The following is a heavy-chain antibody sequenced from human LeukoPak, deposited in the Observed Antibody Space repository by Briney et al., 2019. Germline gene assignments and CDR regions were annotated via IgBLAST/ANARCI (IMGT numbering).Heavy chain of an antibody. D-gene: IGHD3-10*01. CDR1: GGSMDSFY. CDR2: IYYSGTT. J-gene: IGHJ6*04. CDR3: ARLARLTLIRGVTGYHSLDV. V-gene: IGHV4-59*01. Sequence: SETLSLTCTVSGGSMDSFYWSWIRQSPGGGLEWMGHIYYSGTTNYNPSLRSRLIISVDTSKNQFSLNLISVTAADTAVYYCARLARLTLIRGVTGYHSLDVWGKGTKVTVSS.